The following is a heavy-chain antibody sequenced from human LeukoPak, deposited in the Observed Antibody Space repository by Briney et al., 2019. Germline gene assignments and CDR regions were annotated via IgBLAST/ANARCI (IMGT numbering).Heavy chain of an antibody. J-gene: IGHJ4*02. V-gene: IGHV4-39*01. Sequence: SETLSLTCTVSGGSISSSSYYWGWIRQPPGKGLEWIGSIYYSASTYYNPSLKSRVTISVDTSKNQFSLKLSSVTAADTAVYYCARVPTVIFFDYWGQGTLVTVSS. CDR3: ARVPTVIFFDY. CDR2: IYYSAST. D-gene: IGHD4-17*01. CDR1: GGSISSSSYY.